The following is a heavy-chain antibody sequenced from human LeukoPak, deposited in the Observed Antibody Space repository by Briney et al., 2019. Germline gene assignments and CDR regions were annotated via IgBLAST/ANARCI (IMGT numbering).Heavy chain of an antibody. Sequence: SETLSLTCTVSGGSISSYYWSWIRQPPGKGLEWIGYIYYSGSTNYNPSLKSRVTISVDTSKNQFSLRLTSVTAADTAVYYCARAPAGPPYYYMDVWGKGTTVTVSS. CDR2: IYYSGST. CDR1: GGSISSYY. CDR3: ARAPAGPPYYYMDV. J-gene: IGHJ6*03. V-gene: IGHV4-59*12.